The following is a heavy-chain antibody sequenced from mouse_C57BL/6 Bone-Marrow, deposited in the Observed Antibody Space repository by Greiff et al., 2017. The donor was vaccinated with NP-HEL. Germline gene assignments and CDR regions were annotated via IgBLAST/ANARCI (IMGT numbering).Heavy chain of an antibody. V-gene: IGHV6-3*01. CDR3: TRVTTPYCFDY. CDR1: GFTFSNYW. CDR2: IRLKSDNYAT. D-gene: IGHD2-2*01. J-gene: IGHJ2*01. Sequence: EVKVEESGGGLVQPGGSMKLSCVASGFTFSNYWMNWVRQSPEQGLEWVAQIRLKSDNYATHYAESVKGRFTISRDDSKSSVYLQMNNLRAEDTGIYYCTRVTTPYCFDYWGQGTTLTVSS.